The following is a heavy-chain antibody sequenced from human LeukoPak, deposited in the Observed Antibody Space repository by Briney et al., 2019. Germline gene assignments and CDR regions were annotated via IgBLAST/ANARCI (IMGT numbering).Heavy chain of an antibody. CDR2: ISAYNGNT. D-gene: IGHD1-26*01. Sequence: ASVKVSCKASGYTFTSYGISWVRQAPGQGLEWMGWISAYNGNTNYAQKFQGRVTMTRDTSISTAYMELSSLRSEDTAVYYCATDLGSYRQGYWGQGTLVTVSS. J-gene: IGHJ4*02. V-gene: IGHV1-18*01. CDR3: ATDLGSYRQGY. CDR1: GYTFTSYG.